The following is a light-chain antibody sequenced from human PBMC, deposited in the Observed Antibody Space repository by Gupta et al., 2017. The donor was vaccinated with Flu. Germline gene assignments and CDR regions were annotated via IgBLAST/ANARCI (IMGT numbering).Light chain of an antibody. CDR2: GAA. V-gene: IGKV3-15*01. CDR3: QRYKNSPRWT. CDR1: QSVRSN. Sequence: IVMTQLPATLSVSPGERATLSCRASQSVRSNLAWYQQKPGQAPRLLISGAATRATGIPARFSGSGCGKELTLTDSSRQEEDFAVYYCQRYKNSPRWTFGQGTKVEIK. J-gene: IGKJ1*01.